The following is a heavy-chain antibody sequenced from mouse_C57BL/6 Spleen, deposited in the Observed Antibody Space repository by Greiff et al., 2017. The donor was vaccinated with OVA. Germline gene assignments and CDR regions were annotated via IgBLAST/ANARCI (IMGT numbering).Heavy chain of an antibody. D-gene: IGHD2-2*01. J-gene: IGHJ1*03. CDR3: ARERGYYGYDHRYFDV. Sequence: VQLQQSGPELVKPGASVKISCKASGYTFTDYYMNWVKQSHGKSLEWIGDINPNNGGTSYNQKFKGKATLTVDKSSSTAYMELRSLTSEDSAVYYCARERGYYGYDHRYFDVWGTGTTVTVSS. V-gene: IGHV1-26*01. CDR2: INPNNGGT. CDR1: GYTFTDYY.